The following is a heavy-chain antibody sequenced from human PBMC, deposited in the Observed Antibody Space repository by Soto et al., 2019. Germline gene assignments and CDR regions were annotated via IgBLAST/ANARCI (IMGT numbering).Heavy chain of an antibody. J-gene: IGHJ4*02. Sequence: ASVKVSCKASGGTFSSYTISWVRQAPGQGLEWMGRIIPILGIANYAQKFQGRVTITADKSTSTAYMELSSLRSEDTAVYYCARDLECHYSGGSCYYFDYWGQGTLVTVSS. D-gene: IGHD2-15*01. CDR2: IIPILGIA. CDR1: GGTFSSYT. V-gene: IGHV1-69*04. CDR3: ARDLECHYSGGSCYYFDY.